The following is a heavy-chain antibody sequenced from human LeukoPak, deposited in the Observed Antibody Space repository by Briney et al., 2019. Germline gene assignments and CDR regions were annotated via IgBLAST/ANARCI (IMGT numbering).Heavy chain of an antibody. Sequence: GGSLRLSCAASGFTFSTYRMNWVRQAPGKGLEWVSSISSSSSYIYYADSVNGRFTISRDNAKNSLFLQMNSLRAEDTAVYYCASLWELIGSWGQGTLVTVSS. V-gene: IGHV3-21*06. CDR1: GFTFSTYR. CDR2: ISSSSSYI. CDR3: ASLWELIGS. D-gene: IGHD1-26*01. J-gene: IGHJ4*02.